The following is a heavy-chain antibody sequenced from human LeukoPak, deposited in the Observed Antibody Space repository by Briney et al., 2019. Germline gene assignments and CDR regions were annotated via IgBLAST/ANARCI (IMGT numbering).Heavy chain of an antibody. V-gene: IGHV4-59*01. Sequence: SETLSLTCTVSGGSISSYYWSWIRQPPGKGLEWIGYIYYSGSTNYNPSLKSQVTISVDTSNNQFSLKRSSVTAADTAVYYCASSSSWRYYMDVWGKGTTVTVSS. CDR2: IYYSGST. CDR1: GGSISSYY. D-gene: IGHD6-13*01. CDR3: ASSSSWRYYMDV. J-gene: IGHJ6*03.